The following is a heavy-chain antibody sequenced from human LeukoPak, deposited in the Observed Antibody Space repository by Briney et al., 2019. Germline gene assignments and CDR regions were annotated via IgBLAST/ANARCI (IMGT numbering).Heavy chain of an antibody. D-gene: IGHD3-9*01. CDR3: ARGGTYNGILSFDP. CDR1: GGSLSSYY. V-gene: IGHV4-59*01. CDR2: IYYNGNT. J-gene: IGHJ5*02. Sequence: SETLSLTCSVSGGSLSSYYWSWIRQPPGKGLEGIGYIYYNGNTNYSPSLKSRVTISLDTSKIQFSLKLTSVTAADTAVYYCARGGTYNGILSFDPWGQGTLVTVSS.